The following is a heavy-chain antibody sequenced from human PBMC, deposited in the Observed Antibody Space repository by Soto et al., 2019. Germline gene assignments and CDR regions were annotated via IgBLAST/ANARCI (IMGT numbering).Heavy chain of an antibody. CDR3: ARVESSGWYRVGYYYYGMDV. Sequence: GASVKVSCKASGYTFTSYAVHWVRQAPGQRLEWMGWINAGNGNTKYSQKFQGRVTITRDTSASTAYMELSSLRSEDTAVYYCARVESSGWYRVGYYYYGMDVWGQGTTVTVSS. CDR1: GYTFTSYA. CDR2: INAGNGNT. J-gene: IGHJ6*02. D-gene: IGHD6-19*01. V-gene: IGHV1-3*01.